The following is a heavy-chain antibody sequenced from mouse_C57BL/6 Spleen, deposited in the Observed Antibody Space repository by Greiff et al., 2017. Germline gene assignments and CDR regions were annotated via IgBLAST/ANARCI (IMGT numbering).Heavy chain of an antibody. D-gene: IGHD2-3*01. J-gene: IGHJ4*01. Sequence: QVQLQQPGAELVKPGASVKLSCKASGYTFTSSWMHWVKQRPGQGLEWIGMIHPNSGSTNYNEKFKSKATLTVDKSSSTAYMQLSSLTSEDSAVYYCARGGYYFYAMDYWGQGTSVTVSS. CDR1: GYTFTSSW. V-gene: IGHV1-64*01. CDR3: ARGGYYFYAMDY. CDR2: IHPNSGST.